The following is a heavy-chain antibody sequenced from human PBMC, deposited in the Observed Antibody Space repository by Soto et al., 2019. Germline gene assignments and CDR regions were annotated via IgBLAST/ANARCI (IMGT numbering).Heavy chain of an antibody. CDR2: ISYDGSEK. D-gene: IGHD3-10*01. V-gene: IGHV3-30-3*01. J-gene: IGHJ5*02. Sequence: QVQLVESGGGVVQPGRSLRLSCAASGFTFSRYAMHWARQAPGKGLEWVTVISYDGSEKYYVDSVKGRFTSSRDNSRNEVYLHMNSLSGEDTAVCYCARGYYYGGLDPWGQGTLVTVSA. CDR1: GFTFSRYA. CDR3: ARGYYYGGLDP.